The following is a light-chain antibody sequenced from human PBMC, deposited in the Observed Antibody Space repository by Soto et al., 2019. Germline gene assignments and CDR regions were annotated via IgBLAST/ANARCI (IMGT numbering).Light chain of an antibody. CDR3: AAWDDSLNGPYVV. CDR2: RNN. Sequence: SVLTQPPSASGTPGQRGTISCSGSSSNIGSNTVNWYQQLPGTAPKLLIYRNNQRPSGVPDRFSGSKSGTSASLAISGLQSEDEDDYYCAAWDDSLNGPYVVFGGGTKLTVL. CDR1: SSNIGSNT. V-gene: IGLV1-44*01. J-gene: IGLJ2*01.